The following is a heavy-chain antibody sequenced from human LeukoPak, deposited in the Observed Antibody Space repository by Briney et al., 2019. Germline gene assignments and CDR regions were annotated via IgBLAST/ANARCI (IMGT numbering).Heavy chain of an antibody. CDR1: GFTFDDYA. D-gene: IGHD6-19*01. CDR3: AKDIRAGTTYYFDY. Sequence: GGSLRLSCAASGFTFDDYAMHWVRQAPGKGLEWVSGFSWNSGSIGYADSVKGRFTISRDNAKNSLYLQMNSLRAEDTALYYCAKDIRAGTTYYFDYWGQGTLVTVSS. J-gene: IGHJ4*02. V-gene: IGHV3-9*01. CDR2: FSWNSGSI.